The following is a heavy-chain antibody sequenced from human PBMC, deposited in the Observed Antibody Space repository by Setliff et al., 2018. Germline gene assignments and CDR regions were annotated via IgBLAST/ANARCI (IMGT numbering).Heavy chain of an antibody. Sequence: SETLSLTCAVYGESFDNHYWTWIRQPPGERLEWIGEINHRGFTDYKPSLKSRLTMSVDTSRNQFSLNLGSVTAADTGVYYCARGRIAERPEAIDYRGQGTPVTVSS. V-gene: IGHV4-34*01. D-gene: IGHD6-6*01. J-gene: IGHJ4*02. CDR1: GESFDNHY. CDR2: INHRGFT. CDR3: ARGRIAERPEAIDY.